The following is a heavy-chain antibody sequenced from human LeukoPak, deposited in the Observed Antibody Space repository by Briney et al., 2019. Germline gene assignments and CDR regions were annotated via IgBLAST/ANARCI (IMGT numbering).Heavy chain of an antibody. Sequence: GRSLRLSCAASGFTVSSYGMHWVRQAPGKGLEWVAVVSYDGSNKYYADSVKGRFTISRDNSKNTLYLQMNSLRAEDTAVYYCAKIDIAVAGTGDYYYGMDVWGQGTTVTVSS. CDR2: VSYDGSNK. V-gene: IGHV3-30*18. CDR1: GFTVSSYG. D-gene: IGHD6-19*01. J-gene: IGHJ6*02. CDR3: AKIDIAVAGTGDYYYGMDV.